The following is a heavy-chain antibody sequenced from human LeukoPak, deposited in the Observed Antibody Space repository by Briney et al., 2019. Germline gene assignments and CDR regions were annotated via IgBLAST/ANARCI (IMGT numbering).Heavy chain of an antibody. J-gene: IGHJ4*02. D-gene: IGHD1-7*01. CDR2: IIPIFGTA. V-gene: IGHV1-69*05. Sequence: SVKVSCKASGGTFSSYAISWVRQAPGQGLEWMGGIIPIFGTANYAQKFQGRVTITTDESTSTAYMELSSLRSEDTAVYYCARILYNWNYVAIWGQGTPVTVSS. CDR3: ARILYNWNYVAI. CDR1: GGTFSSYA.